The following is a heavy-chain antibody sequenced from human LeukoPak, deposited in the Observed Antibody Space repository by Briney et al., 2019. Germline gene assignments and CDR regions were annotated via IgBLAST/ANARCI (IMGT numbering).Heavy chain of an antibody. D-gene: IGHD3-16*02. V-gene: IGHV3-48*01. CDR2: ISSSSSTI. CDR1: GFTFSSYS. J-gene: IGHJ4*02. Sequence: GGSLRLSCAASGFTFSSYSMNWVRQAPGKGLEWVSYISSSSSTIYYADSVKGRFTISRDNAKNSLYLQMNSLRAEDTAVYYCAKKTLGPYDYVWGSYQTYYFDYWGQGTLVTVSS. CDR3: AKKTLGPYDYVWGSYQTYYFDY.